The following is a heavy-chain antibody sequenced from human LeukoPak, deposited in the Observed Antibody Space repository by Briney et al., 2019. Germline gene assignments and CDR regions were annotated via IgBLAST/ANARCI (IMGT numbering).Heavy chain of an antibody. V-gene: IGHV3-23*01. CDR1: GFTFSSYA. CDR3: AKETFYCSGGSCYFDY. D-gene: IGHD2-15*01. J-gene: IGHJ4*02. CDR2: ISGSGGST. Sequence: PGGSLRLSCAASGFTFSSYAMSWVRQAPGKGLEWVSAISGSGGSTYYADSVKGRFTISRDNSKNPLYLQMNSLRAEDTAVYYCAKETFYCSGGSCYFDYWGQGTLVTVSS.